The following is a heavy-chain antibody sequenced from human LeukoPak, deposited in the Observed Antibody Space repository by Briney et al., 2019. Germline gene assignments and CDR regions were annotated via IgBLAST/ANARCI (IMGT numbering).Heavy chain of an antibody. J-gene: IGHJ4*02. CDR3: ASVSRATINY. V-gene: IGHV4-34*01. CDR2: INHSGST. CDR1: GGSFSGYY. Sequence: SETLSLTCAVYGGSFSGYYWSWIRQPPGKGLEWIGEINHSGSTNYNPSLKSRVTISVDTSKNQFSLKLSSVTAADTAVYYCASVSRATINYWGQGTLVTVSS. D-gene: IGHD1-26*01.